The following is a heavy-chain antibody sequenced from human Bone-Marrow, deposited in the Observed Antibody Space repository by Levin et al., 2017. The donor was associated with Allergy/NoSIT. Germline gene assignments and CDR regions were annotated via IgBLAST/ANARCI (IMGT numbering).Heavy chain of an antibody. V-gene: IGHV3-74*01. Sequence: GGSLRLSCAASGFTFSSYWMHWVRQAPGKGLVWVSNINGDESTTQYADSVKGRFTISRDNAKNTLYLQVDSLRPEDTAVYYCAREYAGGLDCWGQGILVTVSS. CDR2: INGDESTT. CDR1: GFTFSSYW. J-gene: IGHJ4*02. CDR3: AREYAGGLDC. D-gene: IGHD2-8*01.